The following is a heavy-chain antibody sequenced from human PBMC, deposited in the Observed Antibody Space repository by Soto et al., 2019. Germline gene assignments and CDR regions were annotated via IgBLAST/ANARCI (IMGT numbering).Heavy chain of an antibody. J-gene: IGHJ4*02. Sequence: ETLSLTCTVSGGSISSSSYYWGWIRQPPGKGLEWIGSIYYSGSTYYNPSLKSRVTISVDTSKNQFSLKLSSVTAADTAVYYCARQKDIVVVPAAYDYWGQGTLVTVSS. V-gene: IGHV4-39*01. CDR2: IYYSGST. CDR1: GGSISSSSYY. CDR3: ARQKDIVVVPAAYDY. D-gene: IGHD2-2*01.